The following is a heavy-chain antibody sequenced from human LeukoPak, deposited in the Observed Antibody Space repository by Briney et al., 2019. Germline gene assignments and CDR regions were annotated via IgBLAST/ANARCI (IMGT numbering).Heavy chain of an antibody. J-gene: IGHJ4*02. CDR1: GGTFSSYA. CDR2: IIPILGIA. CDR3: ARDLGYDSSGYLV. V-gene: IGHV1-69*04. Sequence: SVRVSCKASGGTFSSYAISWVRQAPGQGLEWMGRIIPILGIANYAQKFQGRVTITADKSTSTAYMELSSLRSEDTAVYYCARDLGYDSSGYLVWGQGTLVTVSS. D-gene: IGHD3-22*01.